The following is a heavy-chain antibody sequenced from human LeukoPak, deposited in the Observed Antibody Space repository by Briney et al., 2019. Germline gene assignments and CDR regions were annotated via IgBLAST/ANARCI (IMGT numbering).Heavy chain of an antibody. V-gene: IGHV3-48*01. CDR1: GFTFSDYW. J-gene: IGHJ4*02. Sequence: GGSLRLSCAASGFTFSDYWMNWVRQAPGKGLEWVSYISSSSSTIYYADSVKGRFTISRDNAKNSLYLQMNSLRAEDTAVYYCARVHYVWGSYRPSYFDYWGQGTLVTVSP. D-gene: IGHD3-16*02. CDR3: ARVHYVWGSYRPSYFDY. CDR2: ISSSSSTI.